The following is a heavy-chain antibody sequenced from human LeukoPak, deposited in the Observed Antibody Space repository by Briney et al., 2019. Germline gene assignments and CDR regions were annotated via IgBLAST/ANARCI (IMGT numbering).Heavy chain of an antibody. D-gene: IGHD6-19*01. CDR2: ISPDGSET. J-gene: IGHJ5*01. CDR3: ATAVSVAGDS. V-gene: IGHV3-7*01. CDR1: GFTFRTNW. Sequence: PGGSLRVSCAASGFTFRTNWMSWFRQAPGKGLEWVAHISPDGSETYYVDSVKGRFTTSRDDAKTSLYLQMNSLRAEDTAVYYCATAVSVAGDSWGQGTLVTVSS.